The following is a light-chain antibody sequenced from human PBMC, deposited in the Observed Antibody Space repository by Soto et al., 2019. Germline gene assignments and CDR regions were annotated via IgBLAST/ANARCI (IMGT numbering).Light chain of an antibody. CDR2: AAS. V-gene: IGKV1-39*01. CDR1: QSISSY. J-gene: IGKJ1*01. CDR3: QQSYSTLWT. Sequence: DIQMTQSPYYLSAYVGDRVTITCRASQSISSYLNWYQQKPGKAPKLLIYAASSLQSGVPSRFSGSGSGTDFTLTISSLQPEDFATYYCQQSYSTLWTFGQGTKVDIK.